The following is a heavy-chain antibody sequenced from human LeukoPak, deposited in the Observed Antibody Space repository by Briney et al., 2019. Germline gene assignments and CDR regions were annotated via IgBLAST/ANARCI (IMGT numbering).Heavy chain of an antibody. CDR1: GFTFSSDS. V-gene: IGHV3-21*01. Sequence: GGSLRLSCAASGFTFSSDSMNWVRQAPGKGLEWVSSISSSSSYIYYADSVKGRFTISRDNAKNSLYLQMNSLRAEDTAVYYCARGAWRWEMATTQFDYWGQGTLVTVSS. CDR3: ARGAWRWEMATTQFDY. CDR2: ISSSSSYI. J-gene: IGHJ4*02. D-gene: IGHD5-24*01.